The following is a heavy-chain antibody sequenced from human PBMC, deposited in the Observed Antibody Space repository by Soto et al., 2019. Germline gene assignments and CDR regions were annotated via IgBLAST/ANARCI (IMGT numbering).Heavy chain of an antibody. D-gene: IGHD3-9*01. CDR3: ATRGYFMCASCLADFSATDV. CDR1: GLTFSNHA. Sequence: EVQLLESGGVLVQPGGSLRLSCAASGLTFSNHAMSWVRQAPGQGLEWVSGISGRGGSTDYADSVKGRFIISRDNSKNHPYLQMNSLRAEDTSVYYCATRGYFMCASCLADFSATDVWGQGTTVTVS. J-gene: IGHJ6*02. CDR2: ISGRGGST. V-gene: IGHV3-23*01.